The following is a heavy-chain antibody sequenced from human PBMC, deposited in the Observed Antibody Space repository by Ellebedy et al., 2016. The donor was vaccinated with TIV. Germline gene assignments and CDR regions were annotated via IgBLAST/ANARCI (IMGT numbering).Heavy chain of an antibody. V-gene: IGHV3-15*01. CDR2: IKSKTDGGTT. J-gene: IGHJ6*02. Sequence: PGGSLRLSCEASGFTFSSFGMHWVRQAPGKGLEWVGRIKSKTDGGTTDYAAPVKGRFTISRHESQDMLYLQMNSLKTEDTAVYYCTTDGRMGRYGMDVWGQGTTVTVSS. D-gene: IGHD3-16*01. CDR1: GFTFSSFG. CDR3: TTDGRMGRYGMDV.